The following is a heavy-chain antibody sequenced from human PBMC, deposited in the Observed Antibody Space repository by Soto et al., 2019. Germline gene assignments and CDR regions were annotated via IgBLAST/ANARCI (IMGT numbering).Heavy chain of an antibody. J-gene: IGHJ4*02. CDR3: ASSNYDSPIPLHY. CDR1: GGSISSGGYS. V-gene: IGHV4-30-2*01. Sequence: PSETLSLTCAVSGGSISSGGYSWSWILQPPGKGLEWIGYIYHSGSTYYNPSLKSRVTISVDRSKNQFSLKLSSVTAADTAVYYCASSNYDSPIPLHYWGQGTLVTVSS. D-gene: IGHD3-22*01. CDR2: IYHSGST.